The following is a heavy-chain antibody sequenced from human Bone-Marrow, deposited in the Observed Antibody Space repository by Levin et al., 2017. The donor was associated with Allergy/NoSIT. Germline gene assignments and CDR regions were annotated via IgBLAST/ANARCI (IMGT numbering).Heavy chain of an antibody. D-gene: IGHD7-27*01. CDR1: GGSFRGYY. V-gene: IGHV4-34*01. CDR2: IYHTGTT. CDR3: ARRNWGFGYDYSYYMDV. Sequence: LRLSCAVYGGSFRGYYWTWIRQSPGKGLEWVGEIYHTGTTNYNPSLKSRVTISVDTPKNQFSLNMSSVTAADAAVYYCARRNWGFGYDYSYYMDVWGKGTTVTVSS. J-gene: IGHJ6*03.